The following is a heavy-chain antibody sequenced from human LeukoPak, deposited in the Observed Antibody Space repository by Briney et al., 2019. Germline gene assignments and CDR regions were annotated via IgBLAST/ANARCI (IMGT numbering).Heavy chain of an antibody. D-gene: IGHD2-2*01. CDR1: GFTFSTYA. J-gene: IGHJ4*02. CDR3: AKEVVVVPAAVVDY. V-gene: IGHV3-23*01. CDR2: IRGSGGST. Sequence: GGSLRLSCAASGFTFSTYAMSWVRQSPVKGLEWVSAIRGSGGSTYYADSVRGRSTTCRDNSKSTLYLQMNSVRAEDTAVYYSAKEVVVVPAAVVDYWGQGTLVAVSS.